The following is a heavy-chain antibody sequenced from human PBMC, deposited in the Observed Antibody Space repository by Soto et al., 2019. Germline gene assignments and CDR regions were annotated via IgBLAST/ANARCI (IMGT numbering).Heavy chain of an antibody. CDR2: ISSSSSYI. CDR3: ARDRIAVAFDY. Sequence: LRLSCAASGFTFSSYSMNWVRQAPRKGLEWVSSISSSSSYIYYADSVKGRFTISRDNAKNSLYLQMNSLRAEDTAVYYCARDRIAVAFDYWGQGTLVTVSS. J-gene: IGHJ4*02. D-gene: IGHD6-19*01. CDR1: GFTFSSYS. V-gene: IGHV3-21*01.